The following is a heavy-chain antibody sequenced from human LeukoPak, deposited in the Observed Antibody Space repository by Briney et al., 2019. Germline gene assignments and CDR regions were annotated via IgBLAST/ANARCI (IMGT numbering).Heavy chain of an antibody. CDR2: INHSESA. Sequence: SETLSLTCAVYGGSFSGYYWSWIRQPPGKGLEWIGEINHSESANYNPSLKSRVTISVDTSKNQFSLKLSSMTAADTAVYYCARRYSSSWFNYWGQGTLVTVSS. CDR3: ARRYSSSWFNY. CDR1: GGSFSGYY. J-gene: IGHJ4*02. V-gene: IGHV4-34*01. D-gene: IGHD6-13*01.